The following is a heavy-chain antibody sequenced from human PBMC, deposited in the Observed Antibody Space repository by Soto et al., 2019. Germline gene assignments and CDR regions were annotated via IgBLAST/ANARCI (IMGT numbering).Heavy chain of an antibody. J-gene: IGHJ4*02. CDR3: ARGGRDIVATNPDY. D-gene: IGHD5-12*01. CDR2: MNPNSGNT. Sequence: QVQLVQSGAEVKKPGASVKVSCKASGYTFTSYDINWVRQATGQGLEWMGWMNPNSGNTGYAHQFQGSVTMTRNTSISAAYIELSSLRSEDTAVYYCARGGRDIVATNPDYWGKGDLVTVSS. V-gene: IGHV1-8*01. CDR1: GYTFTSYD.